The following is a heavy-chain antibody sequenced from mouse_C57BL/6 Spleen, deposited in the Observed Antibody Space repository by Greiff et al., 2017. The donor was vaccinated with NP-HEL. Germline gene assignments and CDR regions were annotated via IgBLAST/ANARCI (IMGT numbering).Heavy chain of an antibody. CDR1: GYTFTSYW. CDR3: ERGSTGGGALDY. CDR2: IDPSDSET. V-gene: IGHV1-52*01. Sequence: VQLQQPGAELVRPGSSVKLSCKASGYTFTSYWMHWVKQRPIQGLEWIGNIDPSDSETPYNQKFKDKATLTVDKSSSTAYMQLSSLTSGDSAVYFGERGSTGGGALDYWGQGTTLTVSS. J-gene: IGHJ2*01. D-gene: IGHD4-1*01.